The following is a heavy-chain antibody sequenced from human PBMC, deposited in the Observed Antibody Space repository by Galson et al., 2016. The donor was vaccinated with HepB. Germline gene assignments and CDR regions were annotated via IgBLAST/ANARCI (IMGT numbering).Heavy chain of an antibody. CDR3: ARDRSTSVPGYFDL. J-gene: IGHJ2*01. Sequence: CAISGDSVSRNSAAWNWIRQSPSRGLEWLGRTYYRSKWYNDYAVSVKSRITINPDTSKNQFSLQLNSVTPEDTAVYFCARDRSTSVPGYFDLWGRGTLVTASS. V-gene: IGHV6-1*01. CDR2: TYYRSKWYN. CDR1: GDSVSRNSAA. D-gene: IGHD6-6*01.